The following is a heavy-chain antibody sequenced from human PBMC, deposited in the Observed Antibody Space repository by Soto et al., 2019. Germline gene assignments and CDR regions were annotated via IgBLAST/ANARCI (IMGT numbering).Heavy chain of an antibody. D-gene: IGHD3-22*01. J-gene: IGHJ4*02. V-gene: IGHV1-24*01. Sequence: GASVKVSCKVSGHTLTELSMHWARQAPGKGLEWMGGFDPEDGETVYAQKFQGRVTVTEDTSTDTAYMELSSLRSEDPAVYYCATENPIVVVPRKTFDSWGQEARVTVSS. CDR3: ATENPIVVVPRKTFDS. CDR1: GHTLTELS. CDR2: FDPEDGET.